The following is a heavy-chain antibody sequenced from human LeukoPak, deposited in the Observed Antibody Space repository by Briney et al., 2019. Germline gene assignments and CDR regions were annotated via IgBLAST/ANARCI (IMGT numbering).Heavy chain of an antibody. J-gene: IGHJ6*03. CDR3: ARDLRITISPYMDV. CDR1: GFTFSNAW. Sequence: SGGSLRLSCAASGFTFSNAWMSWVRQAPGKGLEWVSAISNSGGSTYYADSVKSRFAISRDNSKNTLYLQMNSLRAEDTAVYYCARDLRITISPYMDVWGKGTTVTVSS. V-gene: IGHV3-23*01. CDR2: ISNSGGST. D-gene: IGHD3-9*01.